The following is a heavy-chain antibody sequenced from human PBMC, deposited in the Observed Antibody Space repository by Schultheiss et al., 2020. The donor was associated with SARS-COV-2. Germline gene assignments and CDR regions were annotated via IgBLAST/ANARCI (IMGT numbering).Heavy chain of an antibody. D-gene: IGHD1-26*01. CDR1: GGSFSGYY. CDR2: IYYSGST. V-gene: IGHV4-59*08. Sequence: SETLSLTCAVYGGSFSGYYWSWIRQPPGKGLEWIGYIYYSGSTNYNPSLKSRVTISVDTSKNQFSLKLSSVTAADTAVYYCASHSGSYYGAFDIWGQGTMVTVSS. CDR3: ASHSGSYYGAFDI. J-gene: IGHJ3*02.